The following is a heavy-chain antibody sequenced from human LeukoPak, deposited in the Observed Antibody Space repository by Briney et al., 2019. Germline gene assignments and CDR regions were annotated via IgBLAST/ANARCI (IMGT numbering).Heavy chain of an antibody. J-gene: IGHJ4*02. Sequence: GGSLRLSCAASGFTFNSYWMHWLRHTPGKGGVWGSHIKTDGRTTNYADSVRGRFTISRDNAKNTLYLQMNSLRAEDTAVYYCARDGVSGAPDYWGQGTLVTVSS. CDR3: ARDGVSGAPDY. D-gene: IGHD2-8*02. V-gene: IGHV3-74*01. CDR2: IKTDGRTT. CDR1: GFTFNSYW.